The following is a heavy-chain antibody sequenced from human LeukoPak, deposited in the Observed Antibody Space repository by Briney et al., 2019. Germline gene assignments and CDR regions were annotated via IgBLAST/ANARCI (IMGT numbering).Heavy chain of an antibody. D-gene: IGHD3-22*01. Sequence: GGSLRLSCAASGFTFSSYWMSWVRQAPGKRLEWVANIKQDGSEKYYVDSVKGRFTISRDNAKNSLYLQMNSLRAEDTAVYYCARRGDDSSGYYSLPYYYYGMDVWGQGTTVTVSS. CDR3: ARRGDDSSGYYSLPYYYYGMDV. V-gene: IGHV3-7*01. CDR2: IKQDGSEK. CDR1: GFTFSSYW. J-gene: IGHJ6*02.